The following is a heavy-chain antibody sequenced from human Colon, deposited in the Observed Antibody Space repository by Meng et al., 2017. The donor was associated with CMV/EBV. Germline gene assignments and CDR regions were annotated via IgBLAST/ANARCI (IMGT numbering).Heavy chain of an antibody. CDR2: TYYKSKWYN. J-gene: IGHJ6*02. CDR1: GDSVSSNSAA. Sequence: SQTRSLTGAISGDSVSSNSAAWNWIRQSPSRGLEWLGRTYYKSKWYNDYAVSVKSRITINPDTSKNQFSLQLNSVTPEDTAVYYCARVLLWFGGGQYYGMDVWGQGTTVTVSS. CDR3: ARVLLWFGGGQYYGMDV. V-gene: IGHV6-1*01. D-gene: IGHD3-10*01.